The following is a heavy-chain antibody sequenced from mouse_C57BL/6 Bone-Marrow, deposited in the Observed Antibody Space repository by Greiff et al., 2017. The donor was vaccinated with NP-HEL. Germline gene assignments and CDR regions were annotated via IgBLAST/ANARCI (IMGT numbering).Heavy chain of an antibody. Sequence: QVQLQQPGPELVKPGASVKLSCKASGYTFTSYWMHWVKQRPGQGLEWIGNINPSNGGTNYNEKFKSKATLTVDKSSSTAYMQLSSLTSEDSAVYYCAKGEQLEYAMDYWGQGTSVTVSS. CDR1: GYTFTSYW. CDR3: AKGEQLEYAMDY. D-gene: IGHD3-1*01. V-gene: IGHV1-53*01. J-gene: IGHJ4*01. CDR2: INPSNGGT.